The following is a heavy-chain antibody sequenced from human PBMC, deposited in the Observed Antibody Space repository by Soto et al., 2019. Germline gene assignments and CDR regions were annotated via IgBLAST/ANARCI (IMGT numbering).Heavy chain of an antibody. CDR2: TYYRSKWYN. Sequence: SQALSLTCAISGDSVSSSRAAWNWIRQSPSRGLEWLGRTYYRSKWYNDYAVSVKSRITINPDTSKNQFSLQLNSVTPEDTAVYYCARQWLVIKMNWLDPWGQGTLVTVSS. CDR1: GDSVSSSRAA. V-gene: IGHV6-1*01. CDR3: ARQWLVIKMNWLDP. D-gene: IGHD6-19*01. J-gene: IGHJ5*01.